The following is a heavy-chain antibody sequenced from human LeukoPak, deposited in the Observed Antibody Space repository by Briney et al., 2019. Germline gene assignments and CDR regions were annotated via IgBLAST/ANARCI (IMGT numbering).Heavy chain of an antibody. Sequence: GRSLRLSCAASGFTFSSYAMHWVRQAPGKGLEWVAVISYDGSNKYCADSVKGRFTISRDNSKNTLYLQMNSLRAEDTAVYYCAREHYYDSSGYYPIWGQGTMVTVSS. CDR3: AREHYYDSSGYYPI. J-gene: IGHJ3*02. V-gene: IGHV3-30-3*01. CDR2: ISYDGSNK. D-gene: IGHD3-22*01. CDR1: GFTFSSYA.